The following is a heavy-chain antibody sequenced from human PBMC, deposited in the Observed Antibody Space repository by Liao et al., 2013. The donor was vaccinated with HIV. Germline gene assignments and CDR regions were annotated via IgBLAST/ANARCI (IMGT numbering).Heavy chain of an antibody. D-gene: IGHD5-18*01. J-gene: IGHJ6*03. Sequence: QVRLQQWGAGLLRPSEPLSLTCAVYDASLSGHYWAWIRQSPGKGLEWVGEVSHTGHTNYNPSLRSRVIVSVDTSKNQFSLRLSSVTAADTAVYYCARENAYSYGSYHYYYYMDVWGKGTTVTVSS. V-gene: IGHV4-34*01. CDR3: ARENAYSYGSYHYYYYMDV. CDR1: DASLSGHY. CDR2: VSHTGHT.